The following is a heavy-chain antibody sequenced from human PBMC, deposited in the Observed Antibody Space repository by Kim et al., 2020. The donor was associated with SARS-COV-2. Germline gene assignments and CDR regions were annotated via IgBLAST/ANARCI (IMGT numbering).Heavy chain of an antibody. CDR1: GYTFTGYY. CDR3: ARDGSTVTVDAFDI. Sequence: ASVKVSCKASGYTFTGYYMHWVRQAPGQGLEWMGRINPNSGGTNYAQKFQGRVTMTRDTSISTAYMELSRLRSDDTAVYYCARDGSTVTVDAFDIWGQGTMVTVSS. V-gene: IGHV1-2*06. CDR2: INPNSGGT. D-gene: IGHD4-17*01. J-gene: IGHJ3*02.